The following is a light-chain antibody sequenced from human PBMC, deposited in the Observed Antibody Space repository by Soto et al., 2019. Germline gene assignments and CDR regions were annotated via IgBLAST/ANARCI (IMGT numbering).Light chain of an antibody. CDR2: EGS. CDR1: SSDVGSYNL. V-gene: IGLV2-23*01. Sequence: QTVVTQPASVSGSPGQSITISCTGTSSDVGSYNLVSWYQQHPGKAPKLMIYEGSKRPSGVSNRFSGSKSGNTASLTISGLQAEDEADYYCCSYARSSTWVFGGGTKLTVL. J-gene: IGLJ3*02. CDR3: CSYARSSTWV.